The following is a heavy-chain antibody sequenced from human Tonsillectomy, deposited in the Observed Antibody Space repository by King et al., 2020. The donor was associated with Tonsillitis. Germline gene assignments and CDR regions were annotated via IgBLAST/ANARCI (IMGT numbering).Heavy chain of an antibody. J-gene: IGHJ2*01. CDR3: ARAPRPGHSSSWYYYFDL. CDR2: ISSDGSNK. D-gene: IGHD6-13*01. CDR1: GFTFSDYD. Sequence: VQLVESGGGVVQPGRSLRLSCAASGFTFSDYDVHWVRQAPGKGLEWVAVISSDGSNKYYTDSVEGRFTISRDNSKSTLFLHMNSLSGEDTALYYCARAPRPGHSSSWYYYFDLCGRGTLVIASS. V-gene: IGHV3-30-3*01.